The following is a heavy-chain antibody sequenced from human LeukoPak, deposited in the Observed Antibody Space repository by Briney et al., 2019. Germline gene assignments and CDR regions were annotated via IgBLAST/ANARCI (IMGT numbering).Heavy chain of an antibody. J-gene: IGHJ4*02. D-gene: IGHD3-22*01. V-gene: IGHV4-34*01. CDR2: INHSGST. CDR3: ARLFDSSGYYYTHHFDY. CDR1: GGSFSGYY. Sequence: SETLSLTCAVYGGSFSGYYWSWIRQPPGKGLEWIGEINHSGSTNYNPSLKSRVTISVDTSKNQFSLKLSSVTAADTAVYYCARLFDSSGYYYTHHFDYWGQGTLVTVSS.